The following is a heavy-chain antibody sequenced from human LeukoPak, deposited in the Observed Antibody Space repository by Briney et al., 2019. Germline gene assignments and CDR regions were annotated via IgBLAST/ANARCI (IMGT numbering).Heavy chain of an antibody. CDR3: AGEVGGWFDP. CDR1: GYTFTSYG. Sequence: ASVKVSCKASGYTFTSYGISWVRQAPGQGLEGMGWISAYNGNTNYAQKPQGRVTMTTDPSTSTAYMELRSLRSDDTAVYYCAGEVGGWFDPWGQGTLVTVSS. J-gene: IGHJ5*02. CDR2: ISAYNGNT. V-gene: IGHV1-18*01.